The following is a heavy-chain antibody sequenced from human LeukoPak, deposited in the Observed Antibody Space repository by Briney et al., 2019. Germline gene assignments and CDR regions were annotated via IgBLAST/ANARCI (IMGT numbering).Heavy chain of an antibody. J-gene: IGHJ4*02. D-gene: IGHD3-9*01. CDR1: GFTFSSFE. CDR2: ISSSGDTI. V-gene: IGHV3-48*03. Sequence: GGSLRLSCAASGFTFSSFEMNWVRPAPGKGLEWVSHISSSGDTIFYADSMKGRFTISRGNAKNSLYLQMNSLRAEDTAVYYCARNGNYDILTGYYTNSHFDYWGQGTLVTVSS. CDR3: ARNGNYDILTGYYTNSHFDY.